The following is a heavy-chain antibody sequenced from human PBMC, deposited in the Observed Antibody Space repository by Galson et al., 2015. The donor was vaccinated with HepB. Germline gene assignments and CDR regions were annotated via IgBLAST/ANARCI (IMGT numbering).Heavy chain of an antibody. Sequence: SLRLSCAASGFTFDDYAMHWVRQAPGKGLEWVSGISWNSGSIGYADSVKGRFTISRDNAKNSLYLQMNSLRAEDTALYYCAPEGSGWSLGGYWGQGTLVTVTS. D-gene: IGHD6-19*01. J-gene: IGHJ4*02. CDR1: GFTFDDYA. CDR2: ISWNSGSI. V-gene: IGHV3-9*01. CDR3: APEGSGWSLGGY.